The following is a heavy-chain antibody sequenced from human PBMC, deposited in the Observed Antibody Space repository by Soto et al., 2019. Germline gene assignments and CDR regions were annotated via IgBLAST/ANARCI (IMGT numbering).Heavy chain of an antibody. Sequence: ASVTVTCKASGFAITSYYMHWVLQDTPQGREWMGIINPSGGSTSYAQKFQGRVTLTRDTSTSTVYMELSSLRSEDTAVYYCAREVVPAASYYGMDVWGQGTTVPVSS. CDR3: AREVVPAASYYGMDV. V-gene: IGHV1-46*01. J-gene: IGHJ6*02. D-gene: IGHD2-2*01. CDR2: INPSGGST. CDR1: GFAITSYY.